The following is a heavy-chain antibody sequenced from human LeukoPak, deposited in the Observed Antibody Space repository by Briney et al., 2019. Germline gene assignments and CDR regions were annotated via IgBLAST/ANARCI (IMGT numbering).Heavy chain of an antibody. CDR2: IAYDGITK. J-gene: IGHJ6*02. Sequence: PGRSLRLSCAASGFTFSTYGMHWVRQAPGKGLEWVAGIAYDGITKYYADSVKGRFTISRDKSKNTLSLQMSSLRAEDTAVYYCAKYSSRNYYGMDVWGQGTTVTVSS. CDR1: GFTFSTYG. CDR3: AKYSSRNYYGMDV. V-gene: IGHV3-30*18. D-gene: IGHD1-26*01.